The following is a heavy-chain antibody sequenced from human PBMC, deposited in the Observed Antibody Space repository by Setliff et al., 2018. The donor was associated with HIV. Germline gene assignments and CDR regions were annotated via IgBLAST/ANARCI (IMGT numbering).Heavy chain of an antibody. D-gene: IGHD3-22*01. CDR2: IYSTDTT. V-gene: IGHV4-4*09. Sequence: PSETLSLTCTVSAVSIGGYSWSWIRQSPGKGLEWIGSIYSTDTTNHNPSLESRVTISVDKSKNQFSLKLNSVTAADTAVYYCARVRLTMIMMVDYFDQWGQGTLVTVSS. CDR1: AVSIGGYS. CDR3: ARVRLTMIMMVDYFDQ. J-gene: IGHJ4*02.